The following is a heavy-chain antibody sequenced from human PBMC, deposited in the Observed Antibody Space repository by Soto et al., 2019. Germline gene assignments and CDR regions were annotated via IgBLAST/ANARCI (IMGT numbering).Heavy chain of an antibody. Sequence: GGSLRLSCAASGFSFSSYWMGWVRQTPGKGLEWVANIKQDGSDKYYVDSVKGRFTITRDNTKNSLYLQMNSLRAEDTAVYYCARDRCSSTSCFFDYWGRGTLVTVSS. CDR2: IKQDGSDK. V-gene: IGHV3-7*03. D-gene: IGHD2-2*01. CDR3: ARDRCSSTSCFFDY. J-gene: IGHJ4*02. CDR1: GFSFSSYW.